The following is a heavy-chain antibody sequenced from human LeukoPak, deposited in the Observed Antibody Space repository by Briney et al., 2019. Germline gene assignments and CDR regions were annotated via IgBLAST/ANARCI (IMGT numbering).Heavy chain of an antibody. J-gene: IGHJ3*02. CDR3: ARGGLRDAFDI. CDR2: IYYSGST. CDR1: GGPISSYY. V-gene: IGHV4-59*01. Sequence: SETLSLTCTVSGGPISSYYWSWIRQPPGKGLEWIGYIYYSGSTNYNPSLKSRVTISVDTSKNQFSLKLSSVTAADTAVYYCARGGLRDAFDIWGQGTMVTVSS. D-gene: IGHD4-17*01.